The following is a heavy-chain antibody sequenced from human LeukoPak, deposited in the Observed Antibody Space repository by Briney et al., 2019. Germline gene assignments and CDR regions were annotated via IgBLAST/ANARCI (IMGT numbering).Heavy chain of an antibody. CDR3: ARAGYSSSWYLY. Sequence: GGSLRLSCAASGFTFSSYSMNWVRQAPGKGLEWVSSITSSSTYIYYADSVKGRFTISRDNAKNSLYLQMNSLRAEDTAVYYCARAGYSSSWYLYWGQGTLVTVSS. V-gene: IGHV3-21*01. J-gene: IGHJ4*02. CDR1: GFTFSSYS. D-gene: IGHD6-13*01. CDR2: ITSSSTYI.